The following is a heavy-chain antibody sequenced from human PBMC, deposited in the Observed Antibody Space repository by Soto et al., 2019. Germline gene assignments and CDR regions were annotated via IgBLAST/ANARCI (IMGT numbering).Heavy chain of an antibody. CDR1: GFTFRNCG. Sequence: VGSLRLSCAASGFTFRNCGMNWVRQAPGKGLEWVSYIGIGSSTKYYADSVKGRFTISRDNAKNSLYLQMNSLRAEDTAVYYCARDQLYYNDISGRPLNAFDVWGQGTMVTVS. J-gene: IGHJ3*01. V-gene: IGHV3-48*01. D-gene: IGHD3-22*01. CDR3: ARDQLYYNDISGRPLNAFDV. CDR2: IGIGSSTK.